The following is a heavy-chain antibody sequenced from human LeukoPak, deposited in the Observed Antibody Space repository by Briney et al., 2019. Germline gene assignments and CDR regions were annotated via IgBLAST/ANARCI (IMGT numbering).Heavy chain of an antibody. CDR2: IYYSGST. D-gene: IGHD6-25*01. J-gene: IGHJ2*01. V-gene: IGHV4-59*01. Sequence: SETLSLTCTVSGGSTSSYYWSWIRQPPGKGLEWIGYIYYSGSTNYSPSLKSRLTISVDTSKNQFSLKLSSVTAADTAAYYCARTYGSSGLGYFDLWGRGTLVTVSS. CDR3: ARTYGSSGLGYFDL. CDR1: GGSTSSYY.